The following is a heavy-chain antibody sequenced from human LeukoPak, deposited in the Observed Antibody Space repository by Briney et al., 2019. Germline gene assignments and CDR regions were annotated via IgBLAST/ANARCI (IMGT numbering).Heavy chain of an antibody. CDR3: AREGRPRAFDP. CDR2: ITGSGYTM. V-gene: IGHV3-11*01. J-gene: IGHJ5*02. CDR1: GFTFSDYH. Sequence: GGSLKLSCAASGFTFSDYHMSWIRQAPGKGLEWVSYITGSGYTMSYADSVKGRFTISRDNAKNSLFLHVNSLRAEDTAVYYCAREGRPRAFDPWGQGTLVTVSS.